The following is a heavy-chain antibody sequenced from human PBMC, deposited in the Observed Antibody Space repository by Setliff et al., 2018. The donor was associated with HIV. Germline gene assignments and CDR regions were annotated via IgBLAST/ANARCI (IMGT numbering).Heavy chain of an antibody. CDR3: AREKGFGGATGWFDP. J-gene: IGHJ5*02. D-gene: IGHD2-15*01. Sequence: PGGSLRLSCAASGFTLSSNYMTWVRQHPGKGLEWIGYSDYSGSTYHNSSLKSRVTISVDTSKNQFSLKLSSMTAADTAVYYCAREKGFGGATGWFDPWGQGTLVTVSS. CDR1: GFTLSSNY. CDR2: SDYSGST. V-gene: IGHV4-59*12.